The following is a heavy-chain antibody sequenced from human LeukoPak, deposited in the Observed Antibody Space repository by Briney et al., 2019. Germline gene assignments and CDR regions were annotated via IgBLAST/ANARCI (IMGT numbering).Heavy chain of an antibody. CDR1: GFTFSSYW. Sequence: GSLRLSCAASGFTFSSYWMSWVRQAPGKGLEWVANIKKGGSEKYYVDSEKGRFTISRDNAKNSLFLQMNSLRAEETAVYYCARGEYYYDGGYWGQGTLVTVSS. CDR2: IKKGGSEK. D-gene: IGHD3-22*01. CDR3: ARGEYYYDGGY. J-gene: IGHJ4*02. V-gene: IGHV3-7*04.